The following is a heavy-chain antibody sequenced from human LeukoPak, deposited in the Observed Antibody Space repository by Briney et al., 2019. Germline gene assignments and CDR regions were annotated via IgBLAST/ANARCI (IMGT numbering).Heavy chain of an antibody. V-gene: IGHV4-38-2*01. Sequence: SETLSITCAVSGYSISSRYYWGWIRQPPGKGLEWIGSIYHSGSTYYNPSLKSRVTISLDTSKNQFSLKLSSVTAADTAVYYCARPIAPRYYFDYRGQGTLVTVSS. J-gene: IGHJ4*02. CDR3: ARPIAPRYYFDY. CDR1: GYSISSRYY. CDR2: IYHSGST.